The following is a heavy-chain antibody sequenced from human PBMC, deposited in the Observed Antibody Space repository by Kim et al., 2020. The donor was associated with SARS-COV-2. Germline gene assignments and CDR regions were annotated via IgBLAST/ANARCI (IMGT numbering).Heavy chain of an antibody. D-gene: IGHD6-19*01. V-gene: IGHV3-64*02. CDR2: ISTDGAMT. J-gene: IGHJ4*02. Sequence: GGSLRLSCAASGFSFSTYAIHWVRQTPGKGLEYVSAISTDGAMTKYADSVKGRFTVCRDNSKNTLYLQMGSLRPEDTAVYYCARVVYSSGWYFFDYWGQG. CDR1: GFSFSTYA. CDR3: ARVVYSSGWYFFDY.